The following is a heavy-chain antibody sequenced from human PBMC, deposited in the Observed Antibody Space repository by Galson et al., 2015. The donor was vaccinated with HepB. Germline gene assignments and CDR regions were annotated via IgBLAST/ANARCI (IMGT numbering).Heavy chain of an antibody. D-gene: IGHD5-24*01. V-gene: IGHV1-46*01. Sequence: SVKVSCKASGYTFSSSYLHWVRQAPGQGLEWMGLINPSDGYTSYAQNFQGRVTMTRDTSTSTVYVELSGLRSEDTAMYYCALSGSVTVEIITIRWGRGTLVTVSS. J-gene: IGHJ4*02. CDR1: GYTFSSSY. CDR3: ALSGSVTVEIITIR. CDR2: INPSDGYT.